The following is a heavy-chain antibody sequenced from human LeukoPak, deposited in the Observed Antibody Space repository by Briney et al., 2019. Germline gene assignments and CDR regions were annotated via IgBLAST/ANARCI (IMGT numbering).Heavy chain of an antibody. CDR1: GFTFSSYG. CDR2: IWYDGSNR. CDR3: ARGKREVLNTRVFDY. Sequence: GRSLRLSCAPSGFTFSSYGMHWVRQAPGKGLEWVAVIWYDGSNRYYADSVKGRFTISRDNSKNTLYLQLNTLRAEDTAVYYCARGKREVLNTRVFDYWGQGTLVTVSS. J-gene: IGHJ4*02. V-gene: IGHV3-33*01. D-gene: IGHD1-26*01.